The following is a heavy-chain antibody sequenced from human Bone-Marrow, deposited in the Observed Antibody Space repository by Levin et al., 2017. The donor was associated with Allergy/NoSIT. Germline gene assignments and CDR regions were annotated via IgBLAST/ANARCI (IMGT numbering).Heavy chain of an antibody. V-gene: IGHV7-4-1*02. D-gene: IGHD4-17*01. J-gene: IGHJ4*02. CDR3: ATGGDYNWGDY. Sequence: GESLKISCKASGYTFTTYAMNWVRQAPGQGLEWMGWINTNTGNPTYAQGFTGRFVFSLDTSVSTAYLQISSLQAEDTAVYYCATGGDYNWGDYWGQGTLVTVSS. CDR2: INTNTGNP. CDR1: GYTFTTYA.